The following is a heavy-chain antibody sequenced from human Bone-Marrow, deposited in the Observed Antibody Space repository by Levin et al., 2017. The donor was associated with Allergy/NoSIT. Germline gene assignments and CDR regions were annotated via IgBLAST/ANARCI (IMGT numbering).Heavy chain of an antibody. D-gene: IGHD5-18*01. V-gene: IGHV3-30*18. CDR3: AKDPALRVTLDY. J-gene: IGHJ4*02. CDR1: GFTFSHYG. CDR2: ISYDGSNK. Sequence: GESLKISCEASGFTFSHYGMHWVRQAPGKGLEWVAIISYDGSNKDYADSVKGRFTISRDNSKNTLYLQMNSLRAEDTAVYYCAKDPALRVTLDYWGQGTLVTVSS.